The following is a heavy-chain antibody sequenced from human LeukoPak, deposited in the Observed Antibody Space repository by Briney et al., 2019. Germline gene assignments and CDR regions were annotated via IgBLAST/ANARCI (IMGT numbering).Heavy chain of an antibody. CDR1: GFNFSTYA. Sequence: GGSLRLSCAASGFNFSTYAMTWVRQVPGKGLQWVSSITGGGGTTDYAASVKGRFTISRDNSKNMLFLQMNSLSADDRAIYYCARASGTNGYYQLPINSWGQGILVTVSS. CDR2: ITGGGGTT. CDR3: ARASGTNGYYQLPINS. D-gene: IGHD3-3*01. V-gene: IGHV3-23*01. J-gene: IGHJ4*02.